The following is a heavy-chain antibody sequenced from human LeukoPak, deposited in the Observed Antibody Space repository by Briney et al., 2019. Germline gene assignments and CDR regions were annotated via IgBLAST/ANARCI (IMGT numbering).Heavy chain of an antibody. CDR2: MYYDGISK. D-gene: IGHD2-15*01. V-gene: IGHV3-33*01. J-gene: IGHJ4*02. CDR3: ARDLYCSGGSCLYFDY. CDR1: GFTFSSYG. Sequence: GGSLRLSCAASGFTFSSYGMHWVRQAPGKGLEWVAVMYYDGISKYYADSVKGRFTISSDNSMGTLYLQMNSLRAEDTAVYFCARDLYCSGGSCLYFDYWGQGTLVTVSS.